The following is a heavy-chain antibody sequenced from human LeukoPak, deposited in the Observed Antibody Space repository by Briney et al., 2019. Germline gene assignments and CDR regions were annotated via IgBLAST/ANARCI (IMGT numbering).Heavy chain of an antibody. D-gene: IGHD2-8*01. Sequence: GGSLRLSCTASGFIFTDYYMSWIRQAPGKGLEWVSYISSSGSTIYYADSVKGRFTISRDNAKNSLYLQMNSLRAEDTAVYYCARLEGNGGPGWFDYWGQGTLVTVSS. V-gene: IGHV3-11*04. CDR3: ARLEGNGGPGWFDY. CDR1: GFIFTDYY. CDR2: ISSSGSTI. J-gene: IGHJ4*02.